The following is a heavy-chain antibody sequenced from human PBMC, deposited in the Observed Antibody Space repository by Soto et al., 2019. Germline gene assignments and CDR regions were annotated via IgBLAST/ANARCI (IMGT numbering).Heavy chain of an antibody. Sequence: SETLSLTCAVSGVSVTNGDYYWSWMRQSPGKALEWIGNIYYSGTTSYNPSLNSRLSISIDTSRNQFSLQVTSVTAADTAIYYCARQRRGGYWFDPWGQGTLVTVSS. CDR1: GVSVTNGDYY. CDR2: IYYSGTT. V-gene: IGHV4-30-4*01. J-gene: IGHJ5*02. CDR3: ARQRRGGYWFDP.